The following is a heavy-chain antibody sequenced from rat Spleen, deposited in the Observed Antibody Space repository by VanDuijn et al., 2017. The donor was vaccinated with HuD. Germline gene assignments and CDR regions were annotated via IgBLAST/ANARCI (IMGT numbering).Heavy chain of an antibody. CDR3: GRDNNYKAY. D-gene: IGHD1-10*01. J-gene: IGHJ2*01. Sequence: EVQLQESGPGLVKPSQSLSLTCSVTFYSITSSYRWSWVRKFPGNKLEWMGYIDSAGSTNYNPSLKSRISSTRDTSKNQFFLQVNSVTTEVTATYYCGRDNNYKAYWGQGVMVTVSS. CDR2: IDSAGST. V-gene: IGHV3-3*01. CDR1: FYSITSSYR.